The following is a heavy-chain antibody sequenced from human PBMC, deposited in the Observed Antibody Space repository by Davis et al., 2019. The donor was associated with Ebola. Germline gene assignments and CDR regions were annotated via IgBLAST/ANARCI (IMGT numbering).Heavy chain of an antibody. Sequence: GESLKISCEASGFSFSTYAMTWVRQAPGKGLEWVSGISGSGGSIYYADSVKGRFTISKDSSKNTLYLQINSLRAEDTAVYYCARGYYDSTGNRYIDFWGRGTLVTVSS. CDR2: ISGSGGSI. CDR3: ARGYYDSTGNRYIDF. V-gene: IGHV3-23*01. D-gene: IGHD3-22*01. J-gene: IGHJ2*01. CDR1: GFSFSTYA.